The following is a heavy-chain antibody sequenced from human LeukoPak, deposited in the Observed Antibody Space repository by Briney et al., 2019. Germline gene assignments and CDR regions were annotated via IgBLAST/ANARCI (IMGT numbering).Heavy chain of an antibody. CDR2: INPNSGGT. J-gene: IGHJ4*02. D-gene: IGHD2-2*01. V-gene: IGHV1-2*06. Sequence: ASVKVSCKASGYTFTGYYMHWVRQAPGQGLEWMGRINPNSGGTNYAQKFQGRVTMTSDTSISTAYKELSRLRSEDTAVYYCARSEGYQSDYWGQGTLVTVSS. CDR3: ARSEGYQSDY. CDR1: GYTFTGYY.